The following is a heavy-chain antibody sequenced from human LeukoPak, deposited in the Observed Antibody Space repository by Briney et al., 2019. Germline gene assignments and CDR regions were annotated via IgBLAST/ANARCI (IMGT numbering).Heavy chain of an antibody. J-gene: IGHJ3*02. D-gene: IGHD3-22*01. CDR3: AKAHRGITMIVVVIATDAFDI. CDR2: ICVRGGRP. CDR1: RFTPSSNY. V-gene: IGHV3-23*01. Sequence: RGSLRLSCVASRFTPSSNYMRWVRQALGKGLEWVSAICVRGGRPYYADSVKGRLTIPKSNSKNTLFLQMNTLRAEDTAVYYCAKAHRGITMIVVVIATDAFDIWGQGTMVTVSS.